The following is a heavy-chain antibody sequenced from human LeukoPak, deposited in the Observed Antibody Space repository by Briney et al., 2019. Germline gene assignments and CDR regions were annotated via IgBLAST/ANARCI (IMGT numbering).Heavy chain of an antibody. CDR1: GFTFSSYA. Sequence: GGSLRLSCAASGFTFSSYAMSWVRQAPGRGLEWVSAISGSGGSTYYADSVKGRFTISRDNSKNTPYLQMNSLRAEDTAVYYCAKDLSGGYSYVSDWFDPWGQGTLVTVSS. J-gene: IGHJ5*02. V-gene: IGHV3-23*01. CDR3: AKDLSGGYSYVSDWFDP. CDR2: ISGSGGST. D-gene: IGHD5-18*01.